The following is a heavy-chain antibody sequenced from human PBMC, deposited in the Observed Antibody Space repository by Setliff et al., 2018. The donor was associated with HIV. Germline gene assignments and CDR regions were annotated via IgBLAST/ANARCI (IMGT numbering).Heavy chain of an antibody. CDR1: GGSFSDYF. Sequence: PSETLSLTCAVYGGSFSDYFWTWIRQAPGKGLEWIGEINRSGSTNYNPSLKSRVTISVDTSKNQFSLKLSSVTAADTAVYYCARGRFKRWLNTVDCWGQGTLVTSPQ. D-gene: IGHD3-3*01. V-gene: IGHV4-34*01. CDR3: ARGRFKRWLNTVDC. J-gene: IGHJ4*02. CDR2: INRSGST.